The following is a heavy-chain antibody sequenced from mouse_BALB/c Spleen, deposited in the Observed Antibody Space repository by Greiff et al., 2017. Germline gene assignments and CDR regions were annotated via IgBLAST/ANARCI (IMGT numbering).Heavy chain of an antibody. V-gene: IGHV5-9-4*01. D-gene: IGHD1-1*01. CDR3: ASRGIITTDAMDY. J-gene: IGHJ4*01. Sequence: DVKLQESGGGLVKPGGSLTLSCAASGFSFSSYAMSWVRQAPEKRLEWVAEISSGGSYTYYPDTVTGRFTISRDNAKNTLYLEMSILRSEDTAMYYCASRGIITTDAMDYWGQGTSVTVSS. CDR1: GFSFSSYA. CDR2: ISSGGSYT.